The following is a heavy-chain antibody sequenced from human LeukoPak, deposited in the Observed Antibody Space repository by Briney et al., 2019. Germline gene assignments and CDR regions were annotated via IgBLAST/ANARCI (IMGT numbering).Heavy chain of an antibody. D-gene: IGHD1-26*01. CDR2: IKQDGSEK. CDR1: RFTFRNNW. Sequence: QAGGSLRLSCAASRFTFRNNWMSWVRQAPGKGLEWVANIKQDGSEKNYVDSVKGRFIISRDNAKNSLYLQMNSLRAEDTAVYYCARDRDMGDLTLDAFDIWGQGTMVTVSS. V-gene: IGHV3-7*01. CDR3: ARDRDMGDLTLDAFDI. J-gene: IGHJ3*02.